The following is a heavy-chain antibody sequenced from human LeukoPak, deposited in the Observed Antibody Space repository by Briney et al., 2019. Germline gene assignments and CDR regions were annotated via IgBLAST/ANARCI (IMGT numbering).Heavy chain of an antibody. V-gene: IGHV1-18*01. D-gene: IGHD1-26*01. CDR3: ARGRIVGALYYYYYMDV. CDR1: GYIFTSYG. J-gene: IGHJ6*03. Sequence: GASVKVSCKASGYIFTSYGISWVRQAPGQGLEWMGWISAYNGHTRYVQKLQDRVTMTTDTSTSTAYMDLRSLRSDDTAVYYCARGRIVGALYYYYYMDVWGKGTTVTISS. CDR2: ISAYNGHT.